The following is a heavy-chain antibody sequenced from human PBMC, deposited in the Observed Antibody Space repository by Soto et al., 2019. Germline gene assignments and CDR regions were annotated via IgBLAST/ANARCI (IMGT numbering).Heavy chain of an antibody. Sequence: SGPTLVNPTHTLTLTCTFSGFSLTTSGMCVTWIRQPPGKALEWLALIDWGDDKYYNTSLMTRLTLSKDTSKNQVVLTMNNMDPVDTATYYCARMLNGGTFVWIQIDYWGKGTLVTVS. J-gene: IGHJ4*02. D-gene: IGHD3-9*01. CDR1: GFSLTTSGMC. CDR2: IDWGDDK. CDR3: ARMLNGGTFVWIQIDY. V-gene: IGHV2-70*01.